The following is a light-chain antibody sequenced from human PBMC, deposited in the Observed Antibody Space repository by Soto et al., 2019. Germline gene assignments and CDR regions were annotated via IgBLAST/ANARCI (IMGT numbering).Light chain of an antibody. V-gene: IGKV3-11*01. CDR1: QSVSTN. J-gene: IGKJ4*01. CDR3: QQRSNWPLT. CDR2: DAS. Sequence: IVLTQSPATLSLSPGERATLSCRASQSVSTNLACYQQKPGQAPRLLIYDASNRATGIPTRFSGSGSGTDFALTISSLEPEDFAVYYCQQRSNWPLTFGGGTKVEI.